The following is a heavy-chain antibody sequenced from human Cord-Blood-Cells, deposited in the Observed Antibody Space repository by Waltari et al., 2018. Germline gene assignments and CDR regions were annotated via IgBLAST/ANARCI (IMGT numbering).Heavy chain of an antibody. D-gene: IGHD3-16*02. J-gene: IGHJ4*02. Sequence: ESGPGLVKPSQTLSLTCTVSGGSISSGGYYWSWIRQHPGKGLEWIGYIYYSGSTYYNPSLKSRVPISVDTSKNQFSLKLSSVTAADTAVYYCASSSVTFGGVIGIFDYWGQGTLVTVSS. CDR1: GGSISSGGYY. CDR2: IYYSGST. CDR3: ASSSVTFGGVIGIFDY. V-gene: IGHV4-31*03.